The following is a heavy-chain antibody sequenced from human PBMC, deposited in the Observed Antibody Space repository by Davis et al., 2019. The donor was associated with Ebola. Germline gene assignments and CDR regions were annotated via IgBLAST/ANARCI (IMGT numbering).Heavy chain of an antibody. CDR2: ISWDGGST. V-gene: IGHV3-43*01. CDR1: GFTFDDYT. Sequence: PGGSLRLSCAASGFTFDDYTMHWVRQAPGKGLEWVSLISWDGGSTYYADSVKGRFTISRDNAKNSLYLQMNSLRAEDTAVYYCARELSSGWYRRYYFDYWGQGTLVTVSS. CDR3: ARELSSGWYRRYYFDY. D-gene: IGHD6-19*01. J-gene: IGHJ4*02.